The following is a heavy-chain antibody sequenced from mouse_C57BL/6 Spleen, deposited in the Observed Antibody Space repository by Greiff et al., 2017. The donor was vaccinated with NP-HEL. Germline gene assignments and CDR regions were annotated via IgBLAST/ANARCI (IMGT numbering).Heavy chain of an antibody. V-gene: IGHV1-80*01. CDR3: ARLATFMDY. CDR2: IYPGDGDT. CDR1: GYAFSSSW. J-gene: IGHJ4*01. Sequence: VMLVESGAELVKPGASVKISCKASGYAFSSSWMNWVKQRPGQGLAWIGQIYPGDGDTNYTGKFKGKATLTADKSSSTAYMQLSSLTSEDSAVYFCARLATFMDYWGQGTSVTVSS.